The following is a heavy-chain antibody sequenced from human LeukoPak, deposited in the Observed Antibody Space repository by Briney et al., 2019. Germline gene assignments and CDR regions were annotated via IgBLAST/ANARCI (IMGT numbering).Heavy chain of an antibody. CDR3: VKDPRDYVWEFDY. J-gene: IGHJ4*02. CDR1: RFKFSGYA. V-gene: IGHV3-23*01. CDR2: ISGSGGST. D-gene: IGHD3-16*01. Sequence: GGSLRLSCSAARFKFSGYAMSWVRQAPGKGLEWVSVISGSGGSTFYADAVKGRFTISRDNSKNTLYLQMSSLRAEDTAVYYCVKDPRDYVWEFDYWGQGTLVTVSS.